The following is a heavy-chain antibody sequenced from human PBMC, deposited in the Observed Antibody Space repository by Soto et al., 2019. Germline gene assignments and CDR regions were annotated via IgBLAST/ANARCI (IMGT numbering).Heavy chain of an antibody. D-gene: IGHD2-15*01. V-gene: IGHV1-69*06. CDR3: ARAGTVVTYYFDY. Sequence: GASVKVSCKASGGTFSSYAISWVRQAPGQGLEWMGGIIPIFGTANYAQKFQGRVTITADKSTSTAYMELSSLRSEDTAVYYCARAGTVVTYYFDYWGQGTLVTVSS. CDR2: IIPIFGTA. CDR1: GGTFSSYA. J-gene: IGHJ4*02.